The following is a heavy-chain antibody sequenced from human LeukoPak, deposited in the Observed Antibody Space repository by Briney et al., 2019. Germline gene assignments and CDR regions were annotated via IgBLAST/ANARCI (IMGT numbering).Heavy chain of an antibody. J-gene: IGHJ4*02. Sequence: SETLSLTCTVSGYSISSGYYWVWIRQPPGKGLEWIGTIYHSGSNYYTPSLKNRVALSVDTSKNQFSLQLSSVTAADTAVYYCAREGYVWGSYRRNHFDYWGQGTLVTVSS. CDR3: AREGYVWGSYRRNHFDY. CDR2: IYHSGSN. D-gene: IGHD3-16*02. V-gene: IGHV4-38-2*02. CDR1: GYSISSGYY.